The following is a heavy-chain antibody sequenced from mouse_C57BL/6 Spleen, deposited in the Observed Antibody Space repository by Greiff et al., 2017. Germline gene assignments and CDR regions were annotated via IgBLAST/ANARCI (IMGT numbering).Heavy chain of an antibody. CDR2: INPNNGGT. CDR3: ARKGYYGSSLDYAMDY. Sequence: EVQLQQSGPELVKPGASVKMSCKASGYTFTDYNMHWVKQSHGKSLEWIGYINPNNGGTSYNQKFKGKATLTVNKSSSTAYMELRSLTSEDSAVYYCARKGYYGSSLDYAMDYWGQGTSVTVSS. J-gene: IGHJ4*01. D-gene: IGHD1-1*01. V-gene: IGHV1-22*01. CDR1: GYTFTDYN.